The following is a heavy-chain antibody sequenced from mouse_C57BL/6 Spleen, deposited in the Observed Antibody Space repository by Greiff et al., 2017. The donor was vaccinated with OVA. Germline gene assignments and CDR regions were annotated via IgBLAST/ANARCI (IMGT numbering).Heavy chain of an antibody. J-gene: IGHJ4*01. CDR2: ILGGGST. CDR3: AKRDSTRDAMDY. CDR1: GFSLNREG. V-gene: IGHV2-9*01. Sequence: VKLMESGPGLVAPSQSLSITCTVSGFSLNREGADWVLQPPLNVLDLLLVILGGGSTNYNSALMSRLSISKDNSKSQVFLKMNSLQTDDTAMYYCAKRDSTRDAMDYWGQGTSVTVSS. D-gene: IGHD2-1*01.